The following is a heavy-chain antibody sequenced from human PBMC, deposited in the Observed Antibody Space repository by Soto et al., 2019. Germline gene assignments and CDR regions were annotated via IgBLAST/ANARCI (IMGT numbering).Heavy chain of an antibody. J-gene: IGHJ4*02. CDR2: ISAYNGNT. V-gene: IGHV1-18*01. CDR3: ARCSAKANRRWFGELDG. D-gene: IGHD3-10*01. Sequence: QVQLVQSGAEVKKPGASVKVSRKASGYTFTSYGISWVRQAPGQGLEWMGWISAYNGNTNYAQKLQGRVTMTTDTSTSTDDLELRSLRSDDTAVYYCARCSAKANRRWFGELDGWGQGTLVTVSS. CDR1: GYTFTSYG.